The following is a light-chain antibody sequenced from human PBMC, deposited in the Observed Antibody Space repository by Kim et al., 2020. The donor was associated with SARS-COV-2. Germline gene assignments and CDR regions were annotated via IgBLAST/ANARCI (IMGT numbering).Light chain of an antibody. Sequence: EIVLTRSPGTLSLSPGERATLSCRASQSVSSSYLAWYQQKPGQAPRLLIYGASSRATGIPDRFSGSGSGTDFTLTISRLEPEDFAVYYCQQYGSSPLITFGGGTKVDIK. V-gene: IGKV3-20*01. CDR2: GAS. J-gene: IGKJ4*01. CDR1: QSVSSSY. CDR3: QQYGSSPLIT.